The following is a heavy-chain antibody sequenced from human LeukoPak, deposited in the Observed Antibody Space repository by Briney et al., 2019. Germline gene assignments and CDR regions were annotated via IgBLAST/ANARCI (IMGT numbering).Heavy chain of an antibody. Sequence: SETLSLTCTVSGGSIRSYYWSWIRQPPGKGLEWIGYIYYSGSTNYNPSLKSRFTISVDTSKNQFSLKLSSVTAADAAVYYCARLRRDGYNALDYWGQGTLVTVSS. CDR3: ARLRRDGYNALDY. D-gene: IGHD5-24*01. CDR1: GGSIRSYY. CDR2: IYYSGST. J-gene: IGHJ4*02. V-gene: IGHV4-59*08.